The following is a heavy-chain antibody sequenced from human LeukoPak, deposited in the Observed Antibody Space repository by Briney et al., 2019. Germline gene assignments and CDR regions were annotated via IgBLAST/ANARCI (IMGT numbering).Heavy chain of an antibody. J-gene: IGHJ4*02. CDR3: ARDTSTYSSSWHSPGY. D-gene: IGHD6-13*01. CDR2: ISHDGSNK. V-gene: IGHV3-30-3*01. Sequence: GGSLRLSCAASGFTFSSYAMHWVRQAPGKGLEWVAVISHDGSNKYYADSVKGRFTISRDNSKNTLYLQMDSLRAEDTAVYYCARDTSTYSSSWHSPGYWGQGTLVTVTS. CDR1: GFTFSSYA.